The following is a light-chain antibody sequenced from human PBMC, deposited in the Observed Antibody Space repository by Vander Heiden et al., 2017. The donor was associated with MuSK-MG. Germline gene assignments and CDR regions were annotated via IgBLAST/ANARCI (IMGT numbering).Light chain of an antibody. J-gene: IGKJ1*01. CDR2: GAS. CDR1: QSVSSNY. CDR3: QQYGSSAWT. Sequence: EIVLTQSPGTLSLSPGERAPLSCRASQSVSSNYLAWYQQKPGQAPRLLIYGASSRATGIPDRFSGSGSGTDFTLTISRLEPEDFAVYYCQQYGSSAWTFGQGTKVEIK. V-gene: IGKV3-20*01.